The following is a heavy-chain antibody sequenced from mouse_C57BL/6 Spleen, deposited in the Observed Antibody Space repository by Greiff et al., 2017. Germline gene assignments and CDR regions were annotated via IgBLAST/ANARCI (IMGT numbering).Heavy chain of an antibody. CDR3: ARADYVAWFAY. V-gene: IGHV1-80*01. J-gene: IGHJ3*01. CDR2: IYPGDGDT. Sequence: QVQLKESGAELVKPGASVKISCKASGYAFSSYWMNWVKQRPGKGLEWIGQIYPGDGDTNYNGKFKGKATLTADKSSSTAYMQLSSLTSEDSAVYFCARADYVAWFAYWGQGTLVTVSA. D-gene: IGHD2-4*01. CDR1: GYAFSSYW.